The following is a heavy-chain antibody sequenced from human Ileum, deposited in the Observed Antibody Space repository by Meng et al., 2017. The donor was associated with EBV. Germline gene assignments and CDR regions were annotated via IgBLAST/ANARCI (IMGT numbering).Heavy chain of an antibody. CDR1: GGSVSSGGNY. V-gene: IGHV4-61*08. Sequence: QVQLQGEGPGLVEPSETLSLTCSVSGGSVSSGGNYWSWIRQPPGKGLEWIGYIYNSGSTNYNPSLKSRVTISVDKSKNQFSLKLSSVTAADTAVYYCARDGYSSGSDWGQGTLVTVSS. J-gene: IGHJ4*02. D-gene: IGHD6-19*01. CDR3: ARDGYSSGSD. CDR2: IYNSGST.